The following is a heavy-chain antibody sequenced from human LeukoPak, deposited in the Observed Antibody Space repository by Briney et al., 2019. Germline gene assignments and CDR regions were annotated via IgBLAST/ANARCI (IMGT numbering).Heavy chain of an antibody. CDR3: VRDLILVWTPGDDFDF. CDR2: INKDASII. V-gene: IGHV3-74*01. J-gene: IGHJ4*02. Sequence: PGGSLTLSCAASGFTFSGYWMHWVRQAPGKGMEWVSRINKDASIITYADSVKGRFIISRDNTKNSLYLQMNSLRAEDTAVYYCVRDLILVWTPGDDFDFWGQGTLVTVSS. D-gene: IGHD3-16*01. CDR1: GFTFSGYW.